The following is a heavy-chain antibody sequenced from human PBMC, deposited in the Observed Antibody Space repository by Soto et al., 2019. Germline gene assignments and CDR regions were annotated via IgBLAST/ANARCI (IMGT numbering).Heavy chain of an antibody. J-gene: IGHJ4*02. CDR1: GGSITSYY. CDR2: IHYSGST. Sequence: SETLSLTCTVSGGSITSYYWTWIRQPPGKGLEWIGYIHYSGSTNYNPSLKSRVTMSVDTSKNQFSLKLNSVTAADTAVYYCARSGNYGDYDYWGQGTLVTVSS. V-gene: IGHV4-59*01. D-gene: IGHD4-17*01. CDR3: ARSGNYGDYDY.